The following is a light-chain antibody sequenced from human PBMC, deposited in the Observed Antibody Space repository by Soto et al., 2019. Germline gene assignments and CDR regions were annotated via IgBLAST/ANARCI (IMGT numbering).Light chain of an antibody. CDR3: AAWDDSLNGVV. Sequence: QSVLTQPPSASATPGQRVTISCSGSTSNIGSNTVNWYQQLPGAAPKLLISGNDQRPSGVPDRFSGSKSGTSASLAISGLQSGDEADYYCAAWDDSLNGVVFGGGTKLTVL. CDR1: TSNIGSNT. V-gene: IGLV1-44*01. CDR2: GND. J-gene: IGLJ2*01.